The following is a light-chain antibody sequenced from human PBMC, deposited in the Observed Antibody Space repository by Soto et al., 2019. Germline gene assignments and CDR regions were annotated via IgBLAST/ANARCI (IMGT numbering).Light chain of an antibody. Sequence: DIVMTQSPDSLAVSLGERATINCKSSQSVLYSSNNKNSVAWYQQKPGQPPRLLIYWASTRESGFPDRFSGSESGTDFTLTISILQAEDVAVDYCQQYYTTRWTFGQGTKVEIK. CDR2: WAS. CDR3: QQYYTTRWT. V-gene: IGKV4-1*01. CDR1: QSVLYSSNNKNS. J-gene: IGKJ1*01.